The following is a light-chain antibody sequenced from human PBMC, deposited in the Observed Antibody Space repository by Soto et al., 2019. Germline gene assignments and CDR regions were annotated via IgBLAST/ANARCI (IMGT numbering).Light chain of an antibody. V-gene: IGLV2-18*02. Sequence: QSALTQPPSVSGSPGQSVTISCTGTSSDVGNYNRVSWYQQPPGTAPKLIIYEVSNRPSGVPDRFSGSKSGNTASLTISGLQAEDEADYYCSSYTSSSTLVVFCGGTKVTVL. CDR3: SSYTSSSTLVV. J-gene: IGLJ2*01. CDR2: EVS. CDR1: SSDVGNYNR.